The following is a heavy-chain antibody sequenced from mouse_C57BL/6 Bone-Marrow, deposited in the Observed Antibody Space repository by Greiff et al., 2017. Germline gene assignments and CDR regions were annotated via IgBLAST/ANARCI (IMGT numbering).Heavy chain of an antibody. CDR1: GFSLTSYG. CDR3: ARRGGYGNSDYYAMDY. V-gene: IGHV2-2*01. Sequence: QVQLQQSGPGLVQPSQRLSITCTVSGFSLTSYGVHWVRQSPGKGLEWLGVIWSGGSTDYNAAFISRLSISKDNSKSQVFFKMNSLQADDTAIYYCARRGGYGNSDYYAMDYWGQGTSVTVSS. CDR2: IWSGGST. J-gene: IGHJ4*01. D-gene: IGHD2-1*01.